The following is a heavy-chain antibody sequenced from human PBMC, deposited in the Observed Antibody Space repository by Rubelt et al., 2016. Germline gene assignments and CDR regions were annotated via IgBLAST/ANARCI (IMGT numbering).Heavy chain of an antibody. D-gene: IGHD5-24*01. J-gene: IGHJ4*02. CDR3: ATSEWLQSPSDY. CDR2: IIPILGIA. CDR1: GYTFTSYG. Sequence: QVQLVQSGAEVKKPGASVKVSCKASGYTFTSYGISWVRQAPGQGLEWMGRIIPILGIANYAQNFQGRVTITADKSTSTAYMELSSLRSEDTAVYYCATSEWLQSPSDYWGQGTLVTVSS. V-gene: IGHV1-69*04.